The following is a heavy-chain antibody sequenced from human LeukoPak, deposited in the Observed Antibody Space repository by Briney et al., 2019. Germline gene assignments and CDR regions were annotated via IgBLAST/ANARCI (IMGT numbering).Heavy chain of an antibody. J-gene: IGHJ5*02. CDR3: ARPSGTYPWFDP. V-gene: IGHV3-74*01. CDR2: INTDGTTT. D-gene: IGHD1-26*01. CDR1: GFTFSSYW. Sequence: PGGSLRLSCAASGFTFSSYWMHWVRQPPGKGLVWVSRINTDGTTTSYADSVKGRFPISRDNAKNTLYLQMNSLRAEDTAVYYCARPSGTYPWFDPWGQGTLVTVSS.